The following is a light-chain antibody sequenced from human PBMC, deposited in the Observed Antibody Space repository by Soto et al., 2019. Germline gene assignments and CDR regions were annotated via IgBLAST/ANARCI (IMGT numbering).Light chain of an antibody. J-gene: IGKJ1*01. Sequence: EIVLTQSPGTLSLSPGERATLSCRASQSVSSSYLAWYQQKPGQAPRLLIFGASSRATGIPDRFSGSGSGRDVVLTISRLEPKNCAVYYGQKYGSTPWTFGPGTKVEIK. CDR3: QKYGSTPWT. CDR1: QSVSSSY. CDR2: GAS. V-gene: IGKV3-20*01.